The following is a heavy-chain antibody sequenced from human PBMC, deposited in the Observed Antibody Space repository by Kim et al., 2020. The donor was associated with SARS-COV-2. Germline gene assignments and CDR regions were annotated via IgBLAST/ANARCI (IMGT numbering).Heavy chain of an antibody. D-gene: IGHD1-26*01. J-gene: IGHJ4*02. CDR1: GFTFSSYG. CDR2: ISYDGSNK. CDR3: AKRGGKRELLTGGVDY. Sequence: GGSLRLSCAASGFTFSSYGMHWVRQAPGKGLEWVAVISYDGSNKYYADSVKGRFTISRDNSKNTLYLQMNSLRAEDTAVYYCAKRGGKRELLTGGVDYWGQGTLVTVSS. V-gene: IGHV3-30*18.